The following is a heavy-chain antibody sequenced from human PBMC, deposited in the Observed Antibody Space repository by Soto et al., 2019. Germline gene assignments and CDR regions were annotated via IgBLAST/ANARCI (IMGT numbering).Heavy chain of an antibody. Sequence: SVKVSCKASGGTFSSYAISWVRQAPGQGLEWMGGIIPIFGTANYAQKFQGRVTITADKSTSTAYMELSSLRSEDTAVYYCARHPDSYGYSFDYWGQGTLVTVSS. CDR1: GGTFSSYA. V-gene: IGHV1-69*06. CDR3: ARHPDSYGYSFDY. CDR2: IIPIFGTA. J-gene: IGHJ4*02. D-gene: IGHD5-18*01.